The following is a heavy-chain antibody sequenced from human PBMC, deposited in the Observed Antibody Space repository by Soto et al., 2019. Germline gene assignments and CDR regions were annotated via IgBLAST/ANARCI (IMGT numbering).Heavy chain of an antibody. J-gene: IGHJ4*02. CDR2: IVLIYRTA. D-gene: IGHD6-13*01. CDR3: VRDSGAKLSSS. Sequence: GASVKVSCKASGGTFSSYRINWVRQAPGQGLEWVGRIVLIYRTADYAQKFQGRVTITADESARTSYMELRSLKSQDTAVYYCVRDSGAKLSSSWGQGTLVTVSS. CDR1: GGTFSSYR. V-gene: IGHV1-69*13.